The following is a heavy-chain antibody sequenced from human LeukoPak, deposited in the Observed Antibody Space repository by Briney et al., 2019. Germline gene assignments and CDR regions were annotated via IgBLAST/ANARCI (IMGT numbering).Heavy chain of an antibody. CDR3: AKDIGMVRESEFDY. CDR1: GFTFSSYA. CDR2: ISGSGGST. Sequence: GSLRLSCAASGFTFSSYAMSWVRQAPGKGLEWVSAISGSGGSTYYADSVKGRFTISRDNSKNTLYLQMNSLGAEDTAVYYCAKDIGMVRESEFDYWGQGTLVTVSS. V-gene: IGHV3-23*01. J-gene: IGHJ4*02. D-gene: IGHD3-10*01.